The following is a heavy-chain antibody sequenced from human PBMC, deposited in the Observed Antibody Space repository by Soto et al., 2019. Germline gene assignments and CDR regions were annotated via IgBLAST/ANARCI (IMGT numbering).Heavy chain of an antibody. D-gene: IGHD1-1*01. V-gene: IGHV3-30-3*01. J-gene: IGHJ6*02. CDR2: ISYDGSNK. Sequence: QVQLVESGGGVVQPGRSLRLSCAASGFTFSSYAMHWVRQAPGKGLEWVAVISYDGSNKYYADSVKGRFTISRDNSKNTLYLQMNSLRSEDTAVYYLARDRLRYTWNDFTYYYYGMDVWGPGTTVTVSS. CDR3: ARDRLRYTWNDFTYYYYGMDV. CDR1: GFTFSSYA.